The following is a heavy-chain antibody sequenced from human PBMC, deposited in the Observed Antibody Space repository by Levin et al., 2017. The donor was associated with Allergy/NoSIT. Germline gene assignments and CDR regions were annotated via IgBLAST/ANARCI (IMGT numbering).Heavy chain of an antibody. J-gene: IGHJ4*02. Sequence: PGGSLRLSCAASGFTFSSYGMHWVRQAPGKGLEWVAVISYDGSNKYYADSVKGRFTISRDNSKNTLYLQMNSLRAEDTAVYYCAKDTTGIVGAFYYWGQGTLVTVSS. CDR2: ISYDGSNK. CDR3: AKDTTGIVGAFYY. V-gene: IGHV3-30*18. D-gene: IGHD1-26*01. CDR1: GFTFSSYG.